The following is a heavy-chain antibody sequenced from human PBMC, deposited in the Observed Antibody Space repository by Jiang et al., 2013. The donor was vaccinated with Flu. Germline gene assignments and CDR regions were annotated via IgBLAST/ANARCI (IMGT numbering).Heavy chain of an antibody. V-gene: IGHV3-7*01. CDR1: GFTFSSYW. CDR2: IKQDGSEK. J-gene: IGHJ4*02. D-gene: IGHD3-10*01. Sequence: SGFTFSSYWMSWVRQAPGKGLEWVANIKQDGSEKYYVDSVKGRFTISRDNAKNSLYLQMNSLRAEDTAVYYCARDRGYGSGSHYYFDYWGQGTLVTVSS. CDR3: ARDRGYGSGSHYYFDY.